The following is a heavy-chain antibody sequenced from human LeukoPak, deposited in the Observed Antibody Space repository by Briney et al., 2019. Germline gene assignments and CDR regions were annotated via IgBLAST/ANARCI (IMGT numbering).Heavy chain of an antibody. CDR1: GYTFTGYY. D-gene: IGHD5-12*01. CDR3: ARDGIVATIYYFDY. CDR2: INPNSGGT. Sequence: GASVKVSCKASGYTFTGYYMHWVRQAPGQGLEWMGWINPNSGGTNYAQKLQGRVTMTTDTSTSTAYMELRSLRSDDTAVYYCARDGIVATIYYFDYWGQGTLVTVSS. J-gene: IGHJ4*02. V-gene: IGHV1-2*02.